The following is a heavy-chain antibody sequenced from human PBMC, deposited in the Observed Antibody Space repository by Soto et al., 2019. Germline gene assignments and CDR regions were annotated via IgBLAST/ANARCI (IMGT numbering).Heavy chain of an antibody. D-gene: IGHD3-10*01. CDR1: GGTFSSYA. Sequence: ASVKVSCKASGGTFSSYAISWVRQAPGQGLEWMGGIIPILGIANYAQKFQGRVTITADKSTSTAYMELSSLRSEDTAVYYCARGPMVRGVIEYFQHWGQGTLVTVSS. CDR2: IIPILGIA. J-gene: IGHJ1*01. CDR3: ARGPMVRGVIEYFQH. V-gene: IGHV1-69*10.